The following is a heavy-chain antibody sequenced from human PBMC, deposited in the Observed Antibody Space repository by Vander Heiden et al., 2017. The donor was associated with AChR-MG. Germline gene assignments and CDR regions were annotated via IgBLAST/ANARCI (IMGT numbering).Heavy chain of an antibody. CDR2: SYYSGST. CDR1: GGSISSSSYY. Sequence: QLQLQESGPGPVKPSETLSLTCTVSGGSISSSSYYWAWIGQPPGKGLEWIASSYYSGSTYYNPSLKSRVTIAVEPSKNQFSLKVRSGTAADTAVYYCARLGRHGSRSYSFDYWGQGTLVTVSS. J-gene: IGHJ4*02. D-gene: IGHD3-10*01. CDR3: ARLGRHGSRSYSFDY. V-gene: IGHV4-39*01.